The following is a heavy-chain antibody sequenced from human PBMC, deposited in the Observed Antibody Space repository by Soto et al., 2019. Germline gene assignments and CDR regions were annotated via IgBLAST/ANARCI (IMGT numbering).Heavy chain of an antibody. CDR1: GFAFRSYG. CDR2: ISSSAVYI. Sequence: EVQLVESGGGLVKPGGSLRLSCVASGFAFRSYGMNWVRQAPGKGLEWVSSISSSAVYIDYADSVKGRFTISRDNANNSLYLQMNSLRAEDTATYYCVRDGLDYYDTERLYFDNWGQGTLVTVSS. J-gene: IGHJ4*02. CDR3: VRDGLDYYDTERLYFDN. D-gene: IGHD3-22*01. V-gene: IGHV3-21*02.